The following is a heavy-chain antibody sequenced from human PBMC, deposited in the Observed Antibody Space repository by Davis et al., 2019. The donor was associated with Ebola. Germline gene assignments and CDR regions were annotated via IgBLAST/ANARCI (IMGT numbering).Heavy chain of an antibody. CDR3: ARDEFGGFGTSLDY. CDR1: GFTFSSYA. Sequence: PGGSLRLSCAASGFTFSSYAMSWVRQAPGKGLEWVSAVNGGGDGTYYADSVKGRFTISRDNSKNTVYLQMSSLRDDDTAVYYCARDEFGGFGTSLDYWGQGALVTVSS. CDR2: VNGGGDGT. V-gene: IGHV3-23*01. D-gene: IGHD3-10*01. J-gene: IGHJ4*02.